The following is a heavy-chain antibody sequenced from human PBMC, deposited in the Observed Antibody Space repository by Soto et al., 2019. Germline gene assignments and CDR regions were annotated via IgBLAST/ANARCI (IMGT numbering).Heavy chain of an antibody. D-gene: IGHD6-13*01. CDR2: INHSGST. CDR1: GGAFSGYY. V-gene: IGHV4-34*01. Sequence: QVQLQQWGAGLLKPSETLSLTCAVYGGAFSGYYWRWIRQHPGKGLEWIGEINHSGSTNYNPSLKIRVTISVDTSKNQFSLKLSSVTAADTAVYYCARSYSSSWYGYAYWGQGTLVTVSS. CDR3: ARSYSSSWYGYAY. J-gene: IGHJ4*02.